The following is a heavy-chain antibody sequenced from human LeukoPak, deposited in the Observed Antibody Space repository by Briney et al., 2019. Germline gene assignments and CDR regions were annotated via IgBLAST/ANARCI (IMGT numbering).Heavy chain of an antibody. CDR3: AGLSVGSGGRNWFDP. CDR1: GFTFSSYA. J-gene: IGHJ5*02. Sequence: GSLRLSCAASGFTFSSYAMSWVRQPPGKGLEWIGEINHSGSTNYNPSLKSRVTISVDTSKNQFSLKLSSVTAADTAVYYCAGLSVGSGGRNWFDPWGQGTLVTVSS. CDR2: INHSGST. V-gene: IGHV4-34*08. D-gene: IGHD2-15*01.